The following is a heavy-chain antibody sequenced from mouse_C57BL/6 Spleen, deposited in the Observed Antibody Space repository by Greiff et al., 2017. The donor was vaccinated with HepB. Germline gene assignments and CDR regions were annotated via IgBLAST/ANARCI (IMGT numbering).Heavy chain of an antibody. J-gene: IGHJ3*01. V-gene: IGHV5-4*03. Sequence: EVQLVESGGGLVKPGGSLKLSCAASGFTFSSYAMSWVRQTPEKRLEWVATISDGGSYTYYPDNVKGRFTISRDNAKNNLYLQMSHLKSEDTAMYYCARRTPNYYGSSSWFAYWGQGTLVTVSA. D-gene: IGHD1-1*01. CDR1: GFTFSSYA. CDR2: ISDGGSYT. CDR3: ARRTPNYYGSSSWFAY.